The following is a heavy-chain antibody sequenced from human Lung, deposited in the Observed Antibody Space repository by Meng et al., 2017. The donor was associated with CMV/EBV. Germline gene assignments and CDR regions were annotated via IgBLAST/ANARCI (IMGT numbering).Heavy chain of an antibody. J-gene: IGHJ6*02. V-gene: IGHV1-69*05. Sequence: SXXVFXKASGGTFSSYAISWVRQAPGQGLEWMGGIIPIFGTANYAQKFQGRVTITTDESTSTAYMELSSLRSEDTAVYYCAGGYCSSTSCYNVYGMDVWGQGXTVTVSS. CDR1: GGTFSSYA. CDR2: IIPIFGTA. CDR3: AGGYCSSTSCYNVYGMDV. D-gene: IGHD2-2*02.